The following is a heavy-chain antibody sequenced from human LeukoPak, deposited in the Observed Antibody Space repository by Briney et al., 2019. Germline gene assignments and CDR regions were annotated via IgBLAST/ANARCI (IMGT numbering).Heavy chain of an antibody. CDR2: MDQDGSRI. Sequence: PGGSLRLSCLASGFTFSSSWMSWVRQAPGRGLEWVANMDQDGSRIVYVDSVRGRFTISRDNANNLLYLQMNSLRGEDTAVYYCTRDRSRAEDDWGQGTLVTVSS. CDR3: TRDRSRAEDD. J-gene: IGHJ4*02. D-gene: IGHD1-14*01. CDR1: GFTFSSSW. V-gene: IGHV3-7*01.